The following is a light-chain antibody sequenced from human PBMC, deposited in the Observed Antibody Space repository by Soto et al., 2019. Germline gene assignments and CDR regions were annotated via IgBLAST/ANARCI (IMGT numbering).Light chain of an antibody. CDR3: QQYGSSPHT. J-gene: IGKJ3*01. V-gene: IGKV3-20*01. CDR1: QIVSRGY. CDR2: GAS. Sequence: EIVLTQSPGTLSLSPGERATLSCRASQIVSRGYLAWYQQKPGQTPRLLIYGASSRATGIPDRFSGSGSGTDFTLTISRLEPEDFGIYYCQQYGSSPHTFGPGTEMDVK.